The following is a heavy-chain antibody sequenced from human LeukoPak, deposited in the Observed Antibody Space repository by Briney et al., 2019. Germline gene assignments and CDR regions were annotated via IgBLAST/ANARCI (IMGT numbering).Heavy chain of an antibody. Sequence: SETLSLTCTVSGGSISSYYWSWIRQPPGKGLEWIGCIYYSGSTNYNPSLKSRVTISVDTSKNQFSLKLSSVTAADTAVYYCARWRVTMVRGVLGYYGMDVWGQGTTVTVSS. V-gene: IGHV4-59*01. J-gene: IGHJ6*02. CDR2: IYYSGST. CDR3: ARWRVTMVRGVLGYYGMDV. D-gene: IGHD3-10*01. CDR1: GGSISSYY.